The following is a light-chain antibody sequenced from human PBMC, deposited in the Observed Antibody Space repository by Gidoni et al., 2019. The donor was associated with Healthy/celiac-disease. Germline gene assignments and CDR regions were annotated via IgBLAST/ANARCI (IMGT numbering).Light chain of an antibody. CDR3: QQYDNLPWT. CDR1: QDISNY. CDR2: DAS. Sequence: DIQMSQSPSSLSASVGDRVTITCQASQDISNYLNWYQQKPGKAPKLLIYDASNLETGVPSRFRGSRSGTDFTFTSSSLQPEDSATYYCQQYDNLPWTFGQGTKVEIK. J-gene: IGKJ1*01. V-gene: IGKV1-33*01.